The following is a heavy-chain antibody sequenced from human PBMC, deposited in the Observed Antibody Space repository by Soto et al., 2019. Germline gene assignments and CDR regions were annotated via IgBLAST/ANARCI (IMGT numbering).Heavy chain of an antibody. V-gene: IGHV3-48*01. CDR3: ASRDYDYIWGSSPRPDY. CDR1: GFTFSSYS. D-gene: IGHD3-16*01. Sequence: GGSLRLCCAASGFTFSSYSMNWVRQATGKGLEWVSYISSSSSTIYYADSVKGRFTISRDNAKSSLYLQMNSLRAEDTAVYYCASRDYDYIWGSSPRPDYWGQGTLVTSPQ. CDR2: ISSSSSTI. J-gene: IGHJ4*02.